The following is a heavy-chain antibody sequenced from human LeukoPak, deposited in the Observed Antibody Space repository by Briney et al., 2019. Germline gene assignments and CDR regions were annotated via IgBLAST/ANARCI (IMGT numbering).Heavy chain of an antibody. CDR3: ARDQEGFDY. J-gene: IGHJ4*02. CDR1: GFTFTSNY. CDR2: IYPRDGST. Sequence: ASVKVSYKASGFTFTSNYIHRVRQAPGQRLEWVGMIYPRDGSTSYAQKFQGRVTVTRDTSTSTVHMELSGLRSEDTAVYYCARDQEGFDYWGQGTLVTVSS. V-gene: IGHV1-46*01.